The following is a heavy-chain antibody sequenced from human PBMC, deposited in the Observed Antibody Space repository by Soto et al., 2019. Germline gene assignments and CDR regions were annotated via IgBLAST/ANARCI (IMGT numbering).Heavy chain of an antibody. J-gene: IGHJ1*01. V-gene: IGHV1-69*12. CDR1: GGTFSSYA. Sequence: QVQLVQSGAEVKKPGSSVKVSCKASGGTFSSYAISWVRQAPGQGLEWMGGIIPIFGTANYAQKFQGRVTITADESTSTAYMELSSLRSEDTAVYYWASTEIHTAAGTSEYFQHWGQGTLVTVSS. CDR3: ASTEIHTAAGTSEYFQH. D-gene: IGHD6-13*01. CDR2: IIPIFGTA.